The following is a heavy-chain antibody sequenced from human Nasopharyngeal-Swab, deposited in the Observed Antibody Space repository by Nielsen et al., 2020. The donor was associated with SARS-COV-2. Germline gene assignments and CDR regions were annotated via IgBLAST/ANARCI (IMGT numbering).Heavy chain of an antibody. J-gene: IGHJ3*01. CDR3: ARQRTTLTLGRAFDL. V-gene: IGHV5-51*01. D-gene: IGHD4-17*01. CDR2: IYPGNSDT. CDR1: GHSFSNYW. Sequence: GGSLRLSCKGFGHSFSNYWFAWVRQMPGKGLEWMGIIYPGNSDTRYSPSFQGHVTISADKSISTAYLQWSSLRASDTAIYYCARQRTTLTLGRAFDLWGQGTMVTVSS.